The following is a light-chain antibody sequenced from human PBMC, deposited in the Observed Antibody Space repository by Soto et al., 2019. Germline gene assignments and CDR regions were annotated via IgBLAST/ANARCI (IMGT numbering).Light chain of an antibody. CDR1: QRLSTSY. Sequence: EIVLTQSPGTLSLSPGDRATLSCRARQRLSTSYLAWYQQKPGQAPRLLIFAASSRATGIPDRFSGSGSGTDFTLTISRLEPEDFAVYYCQQYTRSQYIFGQGTKLEIK. CDR2: AAS. V-gene: IGKV3-20*01. CDR3: QQYTRSQYI. J-gene: IGKJ2*01.